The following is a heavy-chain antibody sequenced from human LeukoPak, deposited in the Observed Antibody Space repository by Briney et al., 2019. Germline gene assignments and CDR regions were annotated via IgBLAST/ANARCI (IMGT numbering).Heavy chain of an antibody. D-gene: IGHD6-19*01. V-gene: IGHV3-21*01. CDR3: ASLYSSGWYVPFDY. J-gene: IGHJ4*02. CDR2: ISSSSSYI. CDR1: GFTFSSYS. Sequence: GGSLRLSCADSGFTFSSYSMNWVRQAPGKGLEWVSSISSSSSYIYYADSVKGRFTISRDNAKNSLYLQMNSLRAEDTAVYYCASLYSSGWYVPFDYWGQGTLVTVSS.